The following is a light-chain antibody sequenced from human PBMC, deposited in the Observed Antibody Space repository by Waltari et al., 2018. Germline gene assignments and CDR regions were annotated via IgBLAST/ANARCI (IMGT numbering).Light chain of an antibody. V-gene: IGLV2-14*03. Sequence: QSALTQPASVSGSPGQSITISCTGTNTDVGAYNYVSWFKQPPGKAPKLYLYYVSNRPSGVSSRFSGSKSANTASLTISGLQAEDEADYYCNSYTSSSSLDGSVVFGGGTKVTVL. J-gene: IGLJ2*01. CDR2: YVS. CDR3: NSYTSSSSLDGSVV. CDR1: NTDVGAYNY.